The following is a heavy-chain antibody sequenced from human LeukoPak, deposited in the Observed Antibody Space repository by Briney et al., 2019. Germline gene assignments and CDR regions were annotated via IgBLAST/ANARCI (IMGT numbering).Heavy chain of an antibody. J-gene: IGHJ3*02. CDR3: ARWEYYNNSTGYYANAFDI. D-gene: IGHD3-22*01. Sequence: SETLSLTCTVSGGSIRSYYWSWIRQPPGKGLEWIGYIYYSGSTHYNPSLKSRITISTDTSKNQASLKLRSVTAADTAVYFCARWEYYNNSTGYYANAFDIWGHGTLVTVSS. CDR2: IYYSGST. CDR1: GGSIRSYY. V-gene: IGHV4-59*08.